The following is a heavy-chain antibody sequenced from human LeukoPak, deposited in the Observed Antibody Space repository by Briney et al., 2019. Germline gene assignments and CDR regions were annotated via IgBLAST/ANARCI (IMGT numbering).Heavy chain of an antibody. Sequence: GASVKVSCKASGGTFSSYAISWVRQAPGQGLEWMGGIIPIFGTANYAQKFQGRVTITADESTSTAYMELSSLRSEDTAVYYCARASYYMVRGTNYYYYMDVWGKGTTVTISS. V-gene: IGHV1-69*13. J-gene: IGHJ6*03. D-gene: IGHD3-10*01. CDR2: IIPIFGTA. CDR3: ARASYYMVRGTNYYYYMDV. CDR1: GGTFSSYA.